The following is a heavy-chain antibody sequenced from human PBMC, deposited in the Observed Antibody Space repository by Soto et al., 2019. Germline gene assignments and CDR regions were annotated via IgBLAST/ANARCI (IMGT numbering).Heavy chain of an antibody. CDR1: GGSISSGGYY. CDR3: ARHPINGDYLGWIDP. D-gene: IGHD4-17*01. V-gene: IGHV4-31*03. J-gene: IGHJ5*02. Sequence: PSETLSLTCTVSGGSISSGGYYYSWIRQHPGKGLEWIGYIYYSGSTYYNPSLRSRVTISVVTSKNQFSLKLTSVTAADTAVYYCARHPINGDYLGWIDPWGQGTLVTVSS. CDR2: IYYSGST.